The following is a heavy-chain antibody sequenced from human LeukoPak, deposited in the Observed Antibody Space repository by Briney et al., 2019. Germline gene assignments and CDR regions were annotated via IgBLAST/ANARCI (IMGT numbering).Heavy chain of an antibody. D-gene: IGHD3-10*01. CDR2: ISSSRSTI. Sequence: GGSLRLSCAASGFTFNSYNMHWVRQAPGKGLVWLSYISSSRSTINYADSVKGRFTISRDNAKNSLYLQMHSLRAEDTAGYYCERDAGQGVGTQRREYYYYGMDAWGQGTPVTVSS. J-gene: IGHJ6*02. V-gene: IGHV3-48*04. CDR3: ERDAGQGVGTQRREYYYYGMDA. CDR1: GFTFNSYN.